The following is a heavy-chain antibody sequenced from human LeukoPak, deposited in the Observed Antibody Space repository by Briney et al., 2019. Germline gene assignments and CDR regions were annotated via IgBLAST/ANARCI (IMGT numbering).Heavy chain of an antibody. CDR3: ARGTIGRYSNFDY. CDR1: GGTFSSYA. Sequence: SVKVSCKASGGTFSSYAISWVRQAPGQGLEWMGGIIPIFGTANYAQKFQGRVTITTDESTSTAYMELSSLRSEDTAVYYCARGTIGRYSNFDYWGQGTLVTVSS. J-gene: IGHJ4*02. CDR2: IIPIFGTA. D-gene: IGHD4-11*01. V-gene: IGHV1-69*05.